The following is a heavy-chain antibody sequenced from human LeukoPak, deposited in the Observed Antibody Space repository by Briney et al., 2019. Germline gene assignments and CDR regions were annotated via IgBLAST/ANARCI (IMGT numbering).Heavy chain of an antibody. CDR3: ARGGRCSGGSCYFAL. D-gene: IGHD2-15*01. J-gene: IGHJ5*02. Sequence: GASVTVSFTASGYTFTSYDINWVRQATGQGREWMGLMHPNSGNTGYAHKFQGRVPMPRNPSIRTAYMELSSLRSEDTAVYYCARGGRCSGGSCYFALWGQGTLVTVSS. CDR2: MHPNSGNT. CDR1: GYTFTSYD. V-gene: IGHV1-8*01.